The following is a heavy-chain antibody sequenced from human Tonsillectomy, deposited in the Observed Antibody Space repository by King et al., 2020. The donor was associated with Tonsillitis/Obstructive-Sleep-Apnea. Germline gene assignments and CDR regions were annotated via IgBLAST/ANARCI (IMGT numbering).Heavy chain of an antibody. J-gene: IGHJ4*02. CDR2: IYYSGST. CDR1: GDSISSYH. Sequence: VQLQESGPGLVKPSETLSLTCTVSGDSISSYHWSWIRQPPGRGLEWIGYIYYSGSTNYNPSLKSRVTISVDTSKTQFSLNLSSVTAADTAVYYCARRSSSGWSYFDYWGQGTLVTVSS. CDR3: ARRSSSGWSYFDY. V-gene: IGHV4-59*08. D-gene: IGHD6-19*01.